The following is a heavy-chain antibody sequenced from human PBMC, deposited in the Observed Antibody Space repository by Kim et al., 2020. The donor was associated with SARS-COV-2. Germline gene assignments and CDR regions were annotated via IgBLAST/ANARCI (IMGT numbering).Heavy chain of an antibody. J-gene: IGHJ6*02. V-gene: IGHV3-30*04. CDR2: ISYDGSNK. Sequence: GGSLRLSCAASGFTFSSYAMHWVRQAPGKGLEWVAVISYDGSNKYYVDSVKGRFTISRDNSKNTLYLQMNSLRAEDTAVYYCARLGTTYDFWSGYYPVRGYYGMDVWGQGTTVTVSS. CDR1: GFTFSSYA. CDR3: ARLGTTYDFWSGYYPVRGYYGMDV. D-gene: IGHD3-3*01.